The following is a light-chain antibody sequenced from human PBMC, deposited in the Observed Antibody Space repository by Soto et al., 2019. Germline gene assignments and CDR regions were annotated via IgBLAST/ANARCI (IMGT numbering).Light chain of an antibody. V-gene: IGLV2-8*01. J-gene: IGLJ1*01. CDR2: EVS. CDR1: SSDVGGYNY. Sequence: QSVLTQPPSASGSPGQSVTISCTGTSSDVGGYNYVSWYQQHPGKAPKLMIYEVSKRPSGVPDRFSGSKSGNTASLTVSGFQFEDEADYYCSSFKSSTSYVFGTGTKVTAL. CDR3: SSFKSSTSYV.